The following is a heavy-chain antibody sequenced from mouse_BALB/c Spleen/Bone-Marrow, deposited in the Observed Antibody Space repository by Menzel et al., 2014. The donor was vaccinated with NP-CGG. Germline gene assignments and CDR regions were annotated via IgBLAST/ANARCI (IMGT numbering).Heavy chain of an antibody. V-gene: IGHV5-6-3*01. D-gene: IGHD2-10*01. Sequence: EVMLVESGGGLVQPGGSLKLSCAASGFTFSSYGMSWVRQTPDKRLELVATINSNGGSTYYPDSVKGRFTISRDNAKNTLYLQVSSLKSEDTAMYYCARSQAYYGNYFDYWGQGTTLTVST. CDR3: ARSQAYYGNYFDY. CDR2: INSNGGST. CDR1: GFTFSSYG. J-gene: IGHJ2*01.